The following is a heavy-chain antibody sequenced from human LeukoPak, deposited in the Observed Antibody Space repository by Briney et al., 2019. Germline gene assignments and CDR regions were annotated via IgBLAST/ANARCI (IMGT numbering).Heavy chain of an antibody. J-gene: IGHJ1*01. CDR2: IYYSGST. CDR1: GGSISSSSYY. CDR3: ASSPADLYSSGWYPY. D-gene: IGHD6-19*01. V-gene: IGHV4-39*01. Sequence: SETLSLTCTVSGGSISSSSYYWGWIRQPPGKGLEWIGSIYYSGSTYYNPSLKSRVTISVDTSKNQFSLKLSSVTAADTAVYYCASSPADLYSSGWYPYWGQGTLVTVSS.